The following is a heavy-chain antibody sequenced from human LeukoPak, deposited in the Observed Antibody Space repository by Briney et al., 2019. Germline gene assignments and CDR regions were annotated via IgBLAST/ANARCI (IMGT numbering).Heavy chain of an antibody. J-gene: IGHJ4*02. CDR2: IKQDGSEK. Sequence: PGGSLRLSCAASGFTFSSYWMSWVRQAPGKGLEWVANIKQDGSEKYYVDSVKGRFTISRDNAKNSLYLQMNSLRAEDTAVYYCARLSLRLGELSFSFFDYWGQGTLVTVSS. D-gene: IGHD3-16*02. CDR3: ARLSLRLGELSFSFFDY. CDR1: GFTFSSYW. V-gene: IGHV3-7*01.